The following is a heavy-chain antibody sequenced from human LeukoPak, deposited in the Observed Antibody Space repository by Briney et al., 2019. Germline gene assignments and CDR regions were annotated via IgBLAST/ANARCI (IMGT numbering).Heavy chain of an antibody. CDR3: AKSWSMVGRYYGSGSSFVNFDY. Sequence: GGSLRLSCAASGFTFSSYAMSWVRQAPGKGLEWVSAISGSGGSTYYADSVKGRFTISRDNSKNTLYLQMNSLRAEDTAVYYRAKSWSMVGRYYGSGSSFVNFDYWGQGTLVTVSS. CDR1: GFTFSSYA. CDR2: ISGSGGST. V-gene: IGHV3-23*01. J-gene: IGHJ4*02. D-gene: IGHD3-10*01.